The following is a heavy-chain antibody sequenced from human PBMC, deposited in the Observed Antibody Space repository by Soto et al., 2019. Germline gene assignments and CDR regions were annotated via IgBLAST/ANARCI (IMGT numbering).Heavy chain of an antibody. V-gene: IGHV3-23*01. CDR1: GFTFDSHA. D-gene: IGHD3-22*01. J-gene: IGHJ4*02. CDR2: ITGSAGST. Sequence: QTGGSLRLSCVGSGFTFDSHAMNWVRQAPGKGLECVAGITGSAGSTYYADSVKGRFTISKDNSKNTLYLQMNSLRAEDTAVYYCTKDKADKYDSSVDSWGQGTQVTVSS. CDR3: TKDKADKYDSSVDS.